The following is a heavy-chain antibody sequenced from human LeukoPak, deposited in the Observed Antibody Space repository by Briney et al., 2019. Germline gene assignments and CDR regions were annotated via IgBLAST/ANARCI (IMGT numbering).Heavy chain of an antibody. J-gene: IGHJ4*02. D-gene: IGHD4-11*01. CDR1: GFTFSSYV. Sequence: GGSLRLSCAASGFTFSSYVMSWVRQAPGKGLEWVSGISDSGDITYYADSVKGRFTISRDNSKNTLYVQMNSLRAEDTAVYYCATDDYRGLGYWGQGTLVTVSS. V-gene: IGHV3-23*01. CDR3: ATDDYRGLGY. CDR2: ISDSGDIT.